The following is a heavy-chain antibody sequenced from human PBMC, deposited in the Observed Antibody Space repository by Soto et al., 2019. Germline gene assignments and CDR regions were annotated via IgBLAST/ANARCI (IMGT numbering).Heavy chain of an antibody. CDR1: GFTFSTYS. CDR3: ARDFVVGGPTINYYYGMDV. J-gene: IGHJ6*02. CDR2: ISSGSSYI. Sequence: GGSLRLSCAASGFTFSTYSMNWVRQDPGKGLEWVSSISSGSSYIYYADSVKGRFTISRDNAHNSLYLQMNSLGAEDTAVYYCARDFVVGGPTINYYYGMDVWGQGTTVTVSS. D-gene: IGHD1-26*01. V-gene: IGHV3-21*01.